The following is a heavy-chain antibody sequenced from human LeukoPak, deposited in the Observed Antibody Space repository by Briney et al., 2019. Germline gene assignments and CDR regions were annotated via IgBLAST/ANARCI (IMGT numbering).Heavy chain of an antibody. J-gene: IGHJ4*02. V-gene: IGHV3-30*18. CDR2: ISYDGSNK. Sequence: QTGGSLRLSCAASGFTFSSYGMHWVRQAPGKGLEWVAVISYDGSNKYYADSVKGRFTISRDNSKNTLYLQMNSLRAEDTAVYYCAKSTLGSSSFDYWGQGTLVTVSS. D-gene: IGHD6-13*01. CDR1: GFTFSSYG. CDR3: AKSTLGSSSFDY.